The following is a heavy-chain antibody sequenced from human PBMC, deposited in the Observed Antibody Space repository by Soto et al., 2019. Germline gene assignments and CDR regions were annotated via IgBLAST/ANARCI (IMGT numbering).Heavy chain of an antibody. CDR1: GGSISSSSYY. CDR3: ARPIVVVSAANDAFDI. V-gene: IGHV4-39*01. Sequence: QLQLQESGPGLVKPSETLSLTCTVSGGSISSSSYYWGWIRQPPGKGLEWIGRIYYSGSNYYNPSLKRRVTTPVDTSKNQFSLKLSSVSAADTAVYYCARPIVVVSAANDAFDIWGQGTMVTVSS. D-gene: IGHD2-2*01. CDR2: IYYSGSN. J-gene: IGHJ3*02.